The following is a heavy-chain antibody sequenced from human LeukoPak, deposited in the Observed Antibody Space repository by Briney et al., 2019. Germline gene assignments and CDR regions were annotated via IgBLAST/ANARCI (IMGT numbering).Heavy chain of an antibody. CDR1: GDSISSSY. CDR2: IDYSGST. Sequence: SSETLSLTCTVSGDSISSSYWSWIRQPPGKGLEWIGYIDYSGSTSYNLSLKSRVTISVDTSKNQFSLKLSSVTAADTAVYYCAREGMGIEAGTVDYWGQGTLVTVSS. V-gene: IGHV4-59*01. J-gene: IGHJ4*02. CDR3: AREGMGIEAGTVDY. D-gene: IGHD1/OR15-1a*01.